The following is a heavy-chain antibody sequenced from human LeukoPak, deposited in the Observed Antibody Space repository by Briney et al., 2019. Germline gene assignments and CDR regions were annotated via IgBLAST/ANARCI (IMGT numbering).Heavy chain of an antibody. CDR1: GGSFSGYY. J-gene: IGHJ4*02. CDR3: AGGPRGFTIAAPIDY. Sequence: SETLSLTCAVYGGSFSGYYWSWIRQPPGKGLEWIGEINHSGSTNYNPSLKSRVTISVDTSKNQFSLKLSSVTAADTAVYYCAGGPRGFTIAAPIDYWGQGTLVTVSS. V-gene: IGHV4-34*01. D-gene: IGHD6-6*01. CDR2: INHSGST.